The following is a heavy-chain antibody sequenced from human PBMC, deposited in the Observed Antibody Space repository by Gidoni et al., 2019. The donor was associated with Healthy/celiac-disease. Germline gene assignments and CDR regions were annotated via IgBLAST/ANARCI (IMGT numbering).Heavy chain of an antibody. J-gene: IGHJ3*02. CDR2: IDPSDSYT. Sequence: EVQLVQSGAEVKKPGESLRISCKGSGYSFTSYWISWVRQMPGKGLEWMGRIDPSDSYTNYSPSFQGHVTISADKSISTAYLQWSSLKASDTAMYYCARLAYCSSTSCSGAFDIWGQGTMVTVSS. D-gene: IGHD2-2*01. V-gene: IGHV5-10-1*01. CDR3: ARLAYCSSTSCSGAFDI. CDR1: GYSFTSYW.